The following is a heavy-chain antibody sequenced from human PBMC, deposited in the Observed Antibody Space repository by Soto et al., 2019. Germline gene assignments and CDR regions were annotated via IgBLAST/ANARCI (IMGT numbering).Heavy chain of an antibody. V-gene: IGHV3-21*04. Sequence: LRLSCTVLGFTLTNENMNWVRQAPGKGLEWVSSISSRSTFINYADSVKGRLTISRDNDKGLVYLQMNSLTSDDTAVYFCATEPIYYNDGSGYYPLGHWGQGTLVTVSS. J-gene: IGHJ4*02. CDR2: ISSRSTFI. D-gene: IGHD3-22*01. CDR1: GFTLTNEN. CDR3: ATEPIYYNDGSGYYPLGH.